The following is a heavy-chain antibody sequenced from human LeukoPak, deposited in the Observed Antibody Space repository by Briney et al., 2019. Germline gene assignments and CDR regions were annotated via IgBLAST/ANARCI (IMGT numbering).Heavy chain of an antibody. D-gene: IGHD3-10*01. J-gene: IGHJ4*02. CDR1: GYTFTNFG. Sequence: GASVKVSCKASGYTFTNFGIRWVRQAPGQGLEWMGWISAYNGNTKYVQKLQGRVIMTTDTSTSTAYMELRSLRSDDTAVYYCARDRSSLTLVRGIIGDYFDYWGQGTLVTVSS. CDR2: ISAYNGNT. CDR3: ARDRSSLTLVRGIIGDYFDY. V-gene: IGHV1-18*01.